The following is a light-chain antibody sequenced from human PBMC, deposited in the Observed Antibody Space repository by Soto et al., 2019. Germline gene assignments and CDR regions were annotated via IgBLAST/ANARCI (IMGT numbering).Light chain of an antibody. V-gene: IGKV1-5*03. CDR2: KAS. J-gene: IGKJ1*01. Sequence: DIQMTQAPSTLSASVVYKVSITCRASQSISSWLAWYQQKPGKAPKLLIYKASTLESGVPSNFSGSGSGTEFTLTISSLQPDDFATYYCQQYNSYSWTFGQGTKVDIK. CDR3: QQYNSYSWT. CDR1: QSISSW.